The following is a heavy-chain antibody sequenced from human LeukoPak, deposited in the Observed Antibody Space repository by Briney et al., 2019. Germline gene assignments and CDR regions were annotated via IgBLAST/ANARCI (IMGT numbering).Heavy chain of an antibody. Sequence: PSETLSLTCTVSGGSISSSSYYWGWIRQPPGKGLGWIGSIYYSGSTYDNPSLKSRITISVDTSKNQFSLKLSSVTAADTAVYYCARLIAVAGLWGSDYYYYYYMDVWGKGTTVTVSS. CDR3: ARLIAVAGLWGSDYYYYYYMDV. CDR1: GGSISSSSYY. V-gene: IGHV4-39*07. D-gene: IGHD6-19*01. CDR2: IYYSGST. J-gene: IGHJ6*03.